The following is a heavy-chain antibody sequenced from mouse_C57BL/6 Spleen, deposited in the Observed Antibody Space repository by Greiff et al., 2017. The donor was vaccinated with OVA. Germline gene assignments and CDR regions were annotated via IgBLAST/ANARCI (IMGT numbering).Heavy chain of an antibody. V-gene: IGHV1-4*01. Sequence: QVQLQQSGAELARPGASVKMSCKASGYTFTSYTMHWVNQRPGQGLEWIGYINSSSGYTKYHQKFKDKATLTADKSANTAYKQLSSRTTEDYTVKYYAGRDAAMDYWGQGTSVTVSS. CDR3: AGRDAAMDY. CDR2: INSSSGYT. J-gene: IGHJ4*01. CDR1: GYTFTSYT.